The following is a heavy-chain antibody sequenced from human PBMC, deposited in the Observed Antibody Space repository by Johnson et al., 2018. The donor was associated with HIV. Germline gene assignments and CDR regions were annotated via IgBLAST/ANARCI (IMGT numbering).Heavy chain of an antibody. CDR2: ISYDGSNK. CDR3: TTPSGSYVSSYDAFDI. Sequence: HVQLVESGGGVVQPGTSLRLSCAASGFTFSSYTMHWVRQAPGKGLEWVAVISYDGSNKYYADSVKGRFTISRDDSKTTLYLQMNSLRTEDTAVYYCTTPSGSYVSSYDAFDIWGQGTMVTVSS. V-gene: IGHV3-30-3*01. J-gene: IGHJ3*02. D-gene: IGHD1-26*01. CDR1: GFTFSSYT.